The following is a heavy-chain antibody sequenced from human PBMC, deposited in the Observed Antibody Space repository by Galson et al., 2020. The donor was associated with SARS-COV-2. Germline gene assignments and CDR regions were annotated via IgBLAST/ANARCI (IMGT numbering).Heavy chain of an antibody. CDR3: VKNNDI. Sequence: GGSLRLSCSVSGVTFSDYSMHWVRQAPGKGLEYVSAITSNGGSTYYADSVKGRFTISRDNSKNTLYLQMSSLRSEDTAVYYCVKNNDIWGQGTVVTVSS. V-gene: IGHV3-64D*06. CDR2: ITSNGGST. CDR1: GVTFSDYS. J-gene: IGHJ3*02. D-gene: IGHD1-1*01.